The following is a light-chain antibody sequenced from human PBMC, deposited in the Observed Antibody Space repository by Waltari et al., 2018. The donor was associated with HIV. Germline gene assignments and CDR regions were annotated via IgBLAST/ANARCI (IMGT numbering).Light chain of an antibody. CDR2: DTN. CDR3: LVSYSGARV. V-gene: IGLV7-46*01. Sequence: QAVVTQEPSLTVSPGGTVTLTCGSSTGAVTSGHYPYWFQQKPGQAPRTLIYDTNNKHSWTPARFSASLLGGKAALTLSSAQPEDEAEYYCLVSYSGARVFGGGTKLTVL. CDR1: TGAVTSGHY. J-gene: IGLJ2*01.